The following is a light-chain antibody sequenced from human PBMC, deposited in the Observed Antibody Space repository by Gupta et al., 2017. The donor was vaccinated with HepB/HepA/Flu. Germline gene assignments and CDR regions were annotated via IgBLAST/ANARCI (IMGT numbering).Light chain of an antibody. CDR1: QSVNIN. CDR3: QQYNNWPPWT. V-gene: IGKV3-15*01. CDR2: GAS. J-gene: IGKJ1*01. Sequence: EIVMTQSPATLSVSPGERATLSCRASQSVNINLAWYQQKPGQAPRLLIYGASTRATGITARFSGSGSGREFTLTISSRQSEDFAVYYCQQYNNWPPWTFGQGTKVDIK.